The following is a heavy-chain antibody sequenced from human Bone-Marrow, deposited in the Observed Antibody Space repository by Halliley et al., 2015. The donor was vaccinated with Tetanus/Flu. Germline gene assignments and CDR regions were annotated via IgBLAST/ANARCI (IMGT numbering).Heavy chain of an antibody. V-gene: IGHV3-30-3*01. CDR3: ARRKSCTNGVCYDYYYYPGMDV. Sequence: NNFYADSVKGRFTISRDNSKNTLYLQMDSLRVEDTAVYYCARRKSCTNGVCYDYYYYPGMDVWGQGTTVTVSS. D-gene: IGHD2-8*01. J-gene: IGHJ6*02. CDR2: NN.